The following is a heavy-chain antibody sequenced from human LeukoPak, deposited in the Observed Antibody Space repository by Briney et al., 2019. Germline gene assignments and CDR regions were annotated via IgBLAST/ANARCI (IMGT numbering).Heavy chain of an antibody. D-gene: IGHD4-17*01. CDR3: ARTTVTTFGDY. V-gene: IGHV1-8*01. J-gene: IGHJ4*02. CDR1: GGTFSSYA. CDR2: MNPNSGNT. Sequence: ASVKVTCKASGGTFSSYAASWVRQAPGQGLEWMGWMNPNSGNTGYAQKFQGRVTITRNTSISTAYMELSSLRSEDTAVYYCARTTVTTFGDYWGQGTLVTVSS.